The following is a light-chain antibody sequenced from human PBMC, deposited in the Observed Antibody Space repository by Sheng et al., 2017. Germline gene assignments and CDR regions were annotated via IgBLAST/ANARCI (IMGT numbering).Light chain of an antibody. Sequence: QSALTQPASVSGSPGQSITISCTGSRSDVGGYNYVSWYQQHPGKAPKLIIYDVSDRPSGVSYRFSGSRSGNTASLTISGLQAEDEADYYCCSYAGSTTLVFGTGTKVTVL. CDR3: CSYAGSTTLV. CDR1: RSDVGGYNY. J-gene: IGLJ1*01. V-gene: IGLV2-14*03. CDR2: DVS.